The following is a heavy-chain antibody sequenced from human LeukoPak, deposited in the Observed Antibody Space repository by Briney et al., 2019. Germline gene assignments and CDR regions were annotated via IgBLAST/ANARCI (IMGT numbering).Heavy chain of an antibody. J-gene: IGHJ6*02. Sequence: TGRSLRLSCAASGFTFSSYGMHWVRQAPGKGLEWVAVIWYDGSNKYYADSVKGRFTISRDNSKNTLYLQMNSLRAEDTAVYYCARDCRFLEWLFQDGVDVWGQGTAVTVSS. V-gene: IGHV3-33*01. D-gene: IGHD3-3*01. CDR2: IWYDGSNK. CDR1: GFTFSSYG. CDR3: ARDCRFLEWLFQDGVDV.